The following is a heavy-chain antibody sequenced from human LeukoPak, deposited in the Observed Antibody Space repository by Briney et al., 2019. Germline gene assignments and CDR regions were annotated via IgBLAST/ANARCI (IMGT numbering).Heavy chain of an antibody. CDR3: ARVSYDILTGYYPTYFDY. J-gene: IGHJ4*02. CDR2: IYYSGST. V-gene: IGHV4-59*11. CDR1: GGSISSHY. Sequence: PSETLSLTCTVSGGSISSHYWSWIRQPPGKGLEWIGYIYYSGSTNYNPFLKSRVTISVDTSKNQFSLKLSSVTAADTAVYYCARVSYDILTGYYPTYFDYWGQGTLVTVSS. D-gene: IGHD3-9*01.